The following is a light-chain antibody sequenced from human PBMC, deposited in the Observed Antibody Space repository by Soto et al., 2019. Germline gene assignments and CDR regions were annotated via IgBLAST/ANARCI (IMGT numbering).Light chain of an antibody. CDR1: QSLLHISGETF. V-gene: IGKV2D-29*02. J-gene: IGKJ5*01. CDR3: MQSTQLPPT. CDR2: EVS. Sequence: VLITQPPLSLSVAPPQPASISCTSSQSLLHISGETFLFWYVQMPGQSLQVLIYEVSTRVSGVPDRFSGSGSGTDFTLEISRVETDDVGIYYCMQSTQLPPTFGQGMRLEI.